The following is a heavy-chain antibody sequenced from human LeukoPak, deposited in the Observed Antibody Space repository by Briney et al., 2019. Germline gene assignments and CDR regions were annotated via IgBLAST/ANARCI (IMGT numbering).Heavy chain of an antibody. V-gene: IGHV4-4*07. D-gene: IGHD1-26*01. Sequence: PSETLSLTCTVSAGSVSSYYWRWIRQPAGEGREWLGRIYTGGTTNYHPSLKSRVTMSVDTSKNQFSLKLSSVTAADTAVYYCARDRIVGATLDYFDYWGQGTLVTVSS. CDR3: ARDRIVGATLDYFDY. CDR2: IYTGGTT. CDR1: AGSVSSYY. J-gene: IGHJ4*02.